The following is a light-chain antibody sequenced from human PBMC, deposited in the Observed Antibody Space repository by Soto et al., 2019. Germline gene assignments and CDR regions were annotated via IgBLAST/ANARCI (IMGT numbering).Light chain of an antibody. J-gene: IGKJ4*01. CDR3: QQYGTSPPLT. CDR2: GAS. CDR1: QSVSRW. Sequence: DIQMTQSPSTLSASVGDRVTITCRASQSVSRWLAWYQQKPGQAPKLLIAGASSRATGIPDRFSGSGAGTDFTLTISRLEPEDIAVYYWQQYGTSPPLTCGGGTKVEIK. V-gene: IGKV1-5*01.